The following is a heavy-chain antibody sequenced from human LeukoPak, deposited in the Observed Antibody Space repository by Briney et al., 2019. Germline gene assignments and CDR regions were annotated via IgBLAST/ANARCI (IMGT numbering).Heavy chain of an antibody. CDR1: GGSVSSGSYY. Sequence: PSETLSLTCTVSGGSVSSGSYYWSWIRQPPGKGLEGIGYIYYSGSTNYNPSLKSRVTISVDTSKNQFSLKLSSVTAADTAVYYCARFPIVVVPAATTIDYWGQGTLVTVSS. CDR2: IYYSGST. D-gene: IGHD2-2*01. CDR3: ARFPIVVVPAATTIDY. V-gene: IGHV4-61*01. J-gene: IGHJ4*02.